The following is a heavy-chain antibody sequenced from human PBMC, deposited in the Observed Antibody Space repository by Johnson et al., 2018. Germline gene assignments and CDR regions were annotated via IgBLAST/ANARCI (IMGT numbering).Heavy chain of an antibody. CDR1: GFTFSSYW. Sequence: VQLLESGGGLVQPGGSXTLSCAASGFTFSSYWMNWVRQAPGKGLEWVANMKHAGSEKHYVESVKGRFPISRDNARNSLYLQMNSLRAEDTAVYYCARVATGVTGLDYYYGMDVWGQGTTVTVSS. CDR3: ARVATGVTGLDYYYGMDV. CDR2: MKHAGSEK. J-gene: IGHJ6*02. D-gene: IGHD4-23*01. V-gene: IGHV3-7*03.